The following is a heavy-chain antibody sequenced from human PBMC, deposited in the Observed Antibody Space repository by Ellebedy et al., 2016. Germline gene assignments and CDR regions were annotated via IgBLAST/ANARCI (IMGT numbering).Heavy chain of an antibody. D-gene: IGHD6-19*01. CDR3: GRGNAVPGPEPLDY. J-gene: IGHJ4*02. Sequence: GGSLRLSCVVSGFSVSSNYLSWVRQAPGKGLEWVSVLYSGGTIYYADSVKGRFTISRDDFKNTLYLQMNSLRAEDTAIYVCGRGNAVPGPEPLDYWGQGTLVTVSS. CDR2: LYSGGTI. CDR1: GFSVSSNY. V-gene: IGHV3-66*01.